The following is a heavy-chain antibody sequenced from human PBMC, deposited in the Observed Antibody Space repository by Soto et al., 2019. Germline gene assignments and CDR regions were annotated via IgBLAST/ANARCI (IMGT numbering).Heavy chain of an antibody. CDR3: ARDFRPIPMFGVSRVSGMAV. V-gene: IGHV1-46*01. CDR1: GYTFTRYS. J-gene: IGHJ6*02. D-gene: IGHD3-3*01. Sequence: QVQLVQSGAEVKTPGASVKVSCKSSGYTFTRYSVHWVRQAPGQGLEGMGVINPSGVSTRYAQKFQGRVTTSRDTSTSTVYIELSSLRSEDTAVYYCARDFRPIPMFGVSRVSGMAVWGQGTTITVSS. CDR2: INPSGVST.